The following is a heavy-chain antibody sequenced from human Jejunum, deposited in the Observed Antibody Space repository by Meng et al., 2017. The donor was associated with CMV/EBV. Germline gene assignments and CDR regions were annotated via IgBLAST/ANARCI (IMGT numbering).Heavy chain of an antibody. V-gene: IGHV3-30*02. CDR1: GFTFSYYA. D-gene: IGHD1-1*01. CDR2: IRYDGTNK. Sequence: SGFTFSYYAMHWVRQAPGKGLEWVSCIRYDGTNKYYAGSVQGRFTISRDNSKNTVSLQMSSLRAEDTAVYYCAKGWKGTYYFDYWGQGTLVTVSS. CDR3: AKGWKGTYYFDY. J-gene: IGHJ4*02.